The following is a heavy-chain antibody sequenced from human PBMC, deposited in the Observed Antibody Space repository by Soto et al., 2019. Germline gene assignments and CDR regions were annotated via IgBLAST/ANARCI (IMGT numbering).Heavy chain of an antibody. CDR1: GFIFGDSA. CDR2: IRGKADSYTT. V-gene: IGHV3-73*01. CDR3: TREAEKAATDDAFDV. D-gene: IGHD6-13*01. Sequence: GGSLRLSCAASGFIFGDSAFHWVRQASGKGLEWVGRIRGKADSYTTSYAASVKGRFTISRDDSENAAYLQMNNLKTEDTALYYCTREAEKAATDDAFDVWGHGTMVTVSS. J-gene: IGHJ3*01.